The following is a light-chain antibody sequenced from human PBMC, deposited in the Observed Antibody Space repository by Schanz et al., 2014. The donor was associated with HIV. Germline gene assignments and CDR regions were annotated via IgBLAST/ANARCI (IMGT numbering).Light chain of an antibody. CDR1: SSDVGSHKY. V-gene: IGLV2-8*01. J-gene: IGLJ2*01. CDR2: EVS. Sequence: QSALTQPASVSGSPGQSITISCTGTSSDVGSHKYVSWYQQHPGKAPKVMIYEVSKRPSGVPDRFSGSKSGNVASLTVSGLQADDEADYYCSAYAGSYYAVLFGGGTKLTVL. CDR3: SAYAGSYYAVL.